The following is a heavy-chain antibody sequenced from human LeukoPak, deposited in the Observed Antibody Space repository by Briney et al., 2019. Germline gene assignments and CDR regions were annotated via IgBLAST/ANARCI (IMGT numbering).Heavy chain of an antibody. J-gene: IGHJ4*02. Sequence: GGSLRLSCAASGFTVSSNYMSWVRQAPGKGLEWVSVIYSGGSTYYADSVKGRFTISRDNSKNTLYLQMNSLKTEDTAVYYCTTDQALYDYVWGSYRYTARKEFDCWGQGTLVTVSS. CDR2: IYSGGST. D-gene: IGHD3-16*02. V-gene: IGHV3-53*01. CDR1: GFTVSSNY. CDR3: TTDQALYDYVWGSYRYTARKEFDC.